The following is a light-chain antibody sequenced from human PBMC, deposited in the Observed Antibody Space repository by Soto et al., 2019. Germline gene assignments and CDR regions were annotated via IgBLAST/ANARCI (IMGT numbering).Light chain of an antibody. CDR2: RNN. Sequence: QSVLTQPPSASGTPGQRVTISCSGSSSNIGSNYVYWYQQLPGTAPKLLIYRNNQRPSGVPDRFSGSKSGTSASLAISGLRSEDEADYDCAAWDDSLSVPYVFGTGTKVT. V-gene: IGLV1-47*01. CDR1: SSNIGSNY. J-gene: IGLJ1*01. CDR3: AAWDDSLSVPYV.